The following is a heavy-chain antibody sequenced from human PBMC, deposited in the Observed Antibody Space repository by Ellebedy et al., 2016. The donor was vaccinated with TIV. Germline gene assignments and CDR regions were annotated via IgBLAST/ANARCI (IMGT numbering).Heavy chain of an antibody. CDR1: GYTLTAYY. CDR2: INPSSGYT. CDR3: ARDAIPLDH. Sequence: AASVKVSCKTSGYTLTAYYMHWVRQAPGQGLEWMGIINPSSGYTNYAQKFQGRVTMTRDTSTMTVYMELSSLKSEDTAVYYCARDAIPLDHWGLGTLVTVSS. V-gene: IGHV1-46*01. J-gene: IGHJ4*02.